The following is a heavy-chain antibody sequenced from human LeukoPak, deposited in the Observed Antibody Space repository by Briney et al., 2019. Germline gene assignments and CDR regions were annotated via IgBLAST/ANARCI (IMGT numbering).Heavy chain of an antibody. J-gene: IGHJ4*02. D-gene: IGHD6-13*01. Sequence: GGSLRLSCAASKFTFSDYYMSWIRQAPGKGLEWVSYISSISSTMYYADSVKGRFTISRDNAKNSLYLQMNSLRVEDTAVYYCAKDGFVPPPHSSSSGRPYYFDYWGQVALVTVSS. CDR3: AKDGFVPPPHSSSSGRPYYFDY. V-gene: IGHV3-11*01. CDR2: ISSISSTM. CDR1: KFTFSDYY.